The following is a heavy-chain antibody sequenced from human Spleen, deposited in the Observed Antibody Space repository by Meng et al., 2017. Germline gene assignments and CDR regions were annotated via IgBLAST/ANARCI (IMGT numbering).Heavy chain of an antibody. J-gene: IGHJ3*02. CDR2: IYSSGST. CDR1: GGSISSYY. V-gene: IGHV4-4*07. Sequence: SETLSLTCSVSGGSISSYYWSWIRQPAGKGLEWIGRIYSSGSTNHNPSLKSRVTMSIDTSKNQFSLKLSSVTAADTAVYYCARDLGGLARGAFDIWGQGTMVTVSS. D-gene: IGHD3-10*01. CDR3: ARDLGGLARGAFDI.